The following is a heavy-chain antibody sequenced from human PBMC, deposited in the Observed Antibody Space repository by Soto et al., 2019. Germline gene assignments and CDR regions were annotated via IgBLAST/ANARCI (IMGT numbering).Heavy chain of an antibody. Sequence: PGGSLRLSCAASGFTFSSYEMNWVRQAPGKGLEWVSYISSSGSTIYYADSVKGRFTISRDNAKNSLYLQMNSLRAEATAVYYCARDVVPGMVRCYNYYYGMDVWGQGTTVTVSS. CDR2: ISSSGSTI. V-gene: IGHV3-48*03. CDR3: ARDVVPGMVRCYNYYYGMDV. J-gene: IGHJ6*02. D-gene: IGHD3-10*01. CDR1: GFTFSSYE.